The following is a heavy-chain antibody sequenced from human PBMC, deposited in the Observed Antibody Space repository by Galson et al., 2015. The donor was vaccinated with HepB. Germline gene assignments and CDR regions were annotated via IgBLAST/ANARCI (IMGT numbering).Heavy chain of an antibody. D-gene: IGHD6-13*01. CDR1: GFTFSDYY. V-gene: IGHV3-11*06. J-gene: IGHJ4*02. CDR3: VRDKKAGSRWTHVDY. CDR2: ISSSSSYT. Sequence: SLRLSCAVSGFTFSDYYMSWIRQAPGKGLQWISYISSSSSYTDYADSVKGRFTVSRDNPKNALYLQMNSLRAEDSAVYYCVRDKKAGSRWTHVDYWGQGTLVTVSS.